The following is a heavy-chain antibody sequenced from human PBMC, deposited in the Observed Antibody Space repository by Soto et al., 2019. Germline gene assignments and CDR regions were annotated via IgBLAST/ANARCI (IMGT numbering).Heavy chain of an antibody. CDR1: GFTFSRHW. V-gene: IGHV3-74*01. J-gene: IGHJ4*02. CDR2: INTGGSGT. CDR3: VRGTSAWYGVDF. Sequence: EVHLVESGGGLVQPGGSLRLSCAVSGFTFSRHWMHWVRQAPGTGLQWVSRINTGGSGTNYADSVEGRFTISRDNTKNTLYLQMNSLRGEDTAQYYCVRGTSAWYGVDFWGQGTLVTGSS. D-gene: IGHD3-10*01.